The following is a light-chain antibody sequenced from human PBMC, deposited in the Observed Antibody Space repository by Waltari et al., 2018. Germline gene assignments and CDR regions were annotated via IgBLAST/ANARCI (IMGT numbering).Light chain of an antibody. CDR3: LLSYNGARG. Sequence: QAVVTQEPSLTVSPGGTVTLTCGSSTGAVTSGHYPYWFQQKPGQAPRTLIYDTNNKHSWTPARFSGSLLGGKAALTLSGAQHEDEAEYYCLLSYNGARGFGGGTKLTVL. V-gene: IGLV7-46*01. CDR1: TGAVTSGHY. J-gene: IGLJ3*02. CDR2: DTN.